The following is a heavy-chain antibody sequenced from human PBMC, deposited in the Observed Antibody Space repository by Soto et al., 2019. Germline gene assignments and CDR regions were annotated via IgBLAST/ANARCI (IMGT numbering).Heavy chain of an antibody. J-gene: IGHJ4*02. CDR1: GFTFSDYY. CDR3: ARVRITMIVVNLHFDY. V-gene: IGHV3-11*01. Sequence: GGSLRLSCAASGFTFSDYYMSWIRQAPGKGLEWVSYISSSGSTIYYADSVKGRFTISRDNAKNSLYLQMNSLRAEDTAVYYCARVRITMIVVNLHFDYWGQGTLVTVSS. D-gene: IGHD3-22*01. CDR2: ISSSGSTI.